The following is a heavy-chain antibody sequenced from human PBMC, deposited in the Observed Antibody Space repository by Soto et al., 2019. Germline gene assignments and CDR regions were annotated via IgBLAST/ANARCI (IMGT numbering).Heavy chain of an antibody. D-gene: IGHD6-19*01. CDR1: GGSFSGYY. Sequence: SETLSLTCAVYGGSFSGYYWSWIRQPPGKGLEWIGEINHSGSTNYNPSLKSRVTISVDTSKNQFSLKLSSVTAADTAVYYCARVAVAGTRVDERAQGTLVTVSS. V-gene: IGHV4-34*01. J-gene: IGHJ4*02. CDR2: INHSGST. CDR3: ARVAVAGTRVDE.